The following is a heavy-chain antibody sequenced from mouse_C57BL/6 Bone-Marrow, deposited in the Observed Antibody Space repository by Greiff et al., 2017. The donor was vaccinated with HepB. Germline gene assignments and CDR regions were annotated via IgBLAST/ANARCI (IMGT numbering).Heavy chain of an antibody. Sequence: QVHVKQPGAELVRPGSSVKLSCKASGYTFTSYWMHWVKQRPIQGLEWIGNIDPSDSETHYNQKFKDKATLTVDKSSSTAYMQLSSLTSEDSAVYYCARSILYYAMDYWGQGTSVTVSS. J-gene: IGHJ4*01. V-gene: IGHV1-52*01. CDR1: GYTFTSYW. CDR3: ARSILYYAMDY. CDR2: IDPSDSET.